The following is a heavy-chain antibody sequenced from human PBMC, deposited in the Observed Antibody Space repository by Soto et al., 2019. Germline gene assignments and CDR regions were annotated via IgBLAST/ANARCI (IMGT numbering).Heavy chain of an antibody. J-gene: IGHJ4*02. CDR1: GFTFSSYA. Sequence: QVQLVESGGGVVQPGRSLRLSCAASGFTFSSYAMHWVRQAPGKGLEWVAVISYDGSNKYYADSVKGRFTISRDNSKNTLYLQMNSLRAEDTAVHYCARDPQDYYGSGSYFHYWGQGTLVTVSS. CDR3: ARDPQDYYGSGSYFHY. D-gene: IGHD3-10*01. CDR2: ISYDGSNK. V-gene: IGHV3-30-3*01.